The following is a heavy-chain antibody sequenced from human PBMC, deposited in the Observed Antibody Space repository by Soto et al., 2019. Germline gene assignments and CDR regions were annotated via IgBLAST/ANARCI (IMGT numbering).Heavy chain of an antibody. CDR1: GGSFSGYY. CDR2: INHSGST. CDR3: ARGRDIVVVVAATPDWFDP. J-gene: IGHJ5*02. Sequence: QVQLQQWGAGLLKPSETLSLTCAVYGGSFSGYYWSWIRQPPGKGLEWIGEINHSGSTNYNPSLKIRVTISVDTSKNQFSLKLSSVPAADTAVYYCARGRDIVVVVAATPDWFDPWGQGTLVTVSS. D-gene: IGHD2-15*01. V-gene: IGHV4-34*01.